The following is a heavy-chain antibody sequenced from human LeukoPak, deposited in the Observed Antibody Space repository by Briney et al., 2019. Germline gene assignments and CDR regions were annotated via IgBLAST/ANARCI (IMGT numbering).Heavy chain of an antibody. D-gene: IGHD5-18*01. CDR2: IYYSGST. V-gene: IGHV4-39*01. CDR3: AQQNGYSYGFYY. CDR1: GGSISSSSYY. J-gene: IGHJ4*02. Sequence: SETLSLTCTVSGGSISSSSYYWGWIRQPPGKGLEWIGSIYYSGSTYYNPSLKSRVTISVDTSKNQFSLKLSSVTAADTAVYYCAQQNGYSYGFYYWGQGTLVTVSS.